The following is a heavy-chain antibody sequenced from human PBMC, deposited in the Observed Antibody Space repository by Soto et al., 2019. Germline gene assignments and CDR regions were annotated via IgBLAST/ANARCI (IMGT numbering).Heavy chain of an antibody. CDR3: STDPPRYCSSTSCYIGF. CDR1: GFTFSNAW. CDR2: IKSKTDGGTT. V-gene: IGHV3-15*01. J-gene: IGHJ4*02. D-gene: IGHD2-2*02. Sequence: GGSLRLSCTASGFTFSNAWMNWVRQAPGKGLEWVGRIKSKTDGGTTDYAAPVKARFTISRDDSQNTVYLQMNSLKSEDTAVYYCSTDPPRYCSSTSCYIGFWGQGTQVTV.